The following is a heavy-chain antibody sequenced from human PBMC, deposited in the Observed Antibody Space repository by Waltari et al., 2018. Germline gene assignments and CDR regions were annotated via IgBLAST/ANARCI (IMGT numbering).Heavy chain of an antibody. D-gene: IGHD5-12*01. Sequence: EVQLVESGGGLIQPGGSLRLSCAASGFTVSSNYMSWVRQAPGKGLEWVSVIYSGGSTYYADSVKGRFTISRDNSKNTLYLQMNSLRAEDTAVYYCAGTEMATKGGAFDIWGQGTMVTVSS. CDR3: AGTEMATKGGAFDI. CDR1: GFTVSSNY. V-gene: IGHV3-53*01. J-gene: IGHJ3*02. CDR2: IYSGGST.